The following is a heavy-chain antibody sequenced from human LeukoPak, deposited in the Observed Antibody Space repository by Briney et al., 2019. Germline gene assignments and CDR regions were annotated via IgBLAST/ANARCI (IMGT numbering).Heavy chain of an antibody. CDR1: GGTFSSYA. CDR2: IIPIFGTA. CDR3: ARDLRGYSVT. D-gene: IGHD5/OR15-5a*01. V-gene: IGHV1-69*13. Sequence: GASVKVSCKASGGTFSSYAIGWVRQAPGQGLEWMGGIIPIFGTANYAQKFQGRVTITADESTSTAYMELSSLRSEDTAVYYCARDLRGYSVTWGQGTLVTVSS. J-gene: IGHJ4*02.